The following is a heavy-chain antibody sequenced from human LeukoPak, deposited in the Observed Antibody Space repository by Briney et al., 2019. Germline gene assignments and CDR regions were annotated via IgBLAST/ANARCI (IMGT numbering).Heavy chain of an antibody. V-gene: IGHV4-59*01. J-gene: IGHJ4*02. D-gene: IGHD2-21*02. CDR2: IYYSGKN. CDR1: GGSISSYY. CDR3: ARGHKVTNFDY. Sequence: TSETLSLTCTVSGGSISSYYWTWIRQPPGKGLEWIGYIYYSGKNNYNPSLKSRVTISVDTSENQFSLKMSSVAAADTAVYYCARGHKVTNFDYWGQGALVTVSS.